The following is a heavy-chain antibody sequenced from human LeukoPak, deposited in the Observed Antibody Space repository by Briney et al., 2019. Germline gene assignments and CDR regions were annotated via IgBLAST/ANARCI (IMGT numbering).Heavy chain of an antibody. CDR3: AREDPANCSSTSCYEDAFDI. D-gene: IGHD2-2*01. J-gene: IGHJ3*02. V-gene: IGHV3-7*01. CDR1: GFTFSSYW. Sequence: GGSLRLSCAASGFTFSSYWMSWVRQAPGKGLEWVANIKQDGSEKYYVDSVKCRFTISRDNAKNSLYLQMNSLRAEDTAVYYCAREDPANCSSTSCYEDAFDIWGQGTMVTVSS. CDR2: IKQDGSEK.